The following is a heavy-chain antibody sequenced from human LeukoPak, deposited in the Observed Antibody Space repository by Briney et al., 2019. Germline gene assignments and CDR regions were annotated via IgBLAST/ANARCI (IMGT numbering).Heavy chain of an antibody. J-gene: IGHJ4*02. D-gene: IGHD5-18*01. CDR3: ARLPYSYGLEPAYYFDY. Sequence: SETLSLTCTVSGGSISNYYWNWIRQPPGKGLEWIGYIYYSGTTNYNPSLKSRVSMSVDTSKNQFSLKLSSVTAADTAVYYCARLPYSYGLEPAYYFDYWGQGALVTVSS. V-gene: IGHV4-59*01. CDR1: GGSISNYY. CDR2: IYYSGTT.